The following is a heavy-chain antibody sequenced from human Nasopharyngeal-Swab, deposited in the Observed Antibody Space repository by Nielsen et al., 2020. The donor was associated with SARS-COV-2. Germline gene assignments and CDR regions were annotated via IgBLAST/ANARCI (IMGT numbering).Heavy chain of an antibody. CDR2: IWYDGSNK. CDR3: ARAGLWFGGLGAFDI. V-gene: IGHV3-33*01. CDR1: GFTFASYG. Sequence: GESLKISCAASGFTFASYGMHWVRQAPGKGLEWVAVIWYDGSNKYYANSVKGRFSISRDNSKNTLYLQINSLRVEDTATYYCARAGLWFGGLGAFDIWGQGTMVTVSS. D-gene: IGHD3-10*01. J-gene: IGHJ3*02.